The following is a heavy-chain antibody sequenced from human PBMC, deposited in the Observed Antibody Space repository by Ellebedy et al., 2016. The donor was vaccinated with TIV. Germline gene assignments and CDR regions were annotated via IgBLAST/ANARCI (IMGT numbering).Heavy chain of an antibody. CDR1: GGSISSSDHY. D-gene: IGHD3-3*01. CDR2: IDYSGST. V-gene: IGHV4-39*01. J-gene: IGHJ4*02. CDR3: ARGFLRGTPGSLPPDY. Sequence: SETLSLTXTVSGGSISSSDHYWGWIRQPPGKGLEWIGTIDYSGSTYYNPSLKSRVTISVDTSKNQFSLKLSSVTGADTAVYYCARGFLRGTPGSLPPDYWGQGTLVIVSS.